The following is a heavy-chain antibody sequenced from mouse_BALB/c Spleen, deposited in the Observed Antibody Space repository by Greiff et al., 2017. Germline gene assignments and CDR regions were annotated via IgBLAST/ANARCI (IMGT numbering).Heavy chain of an antibody. V-gene: IGHV2-2*02. D-gene: IGHD2-4*01. CDR1: GFSLTSYG. CDR2: IWSGGST. Sequence: QVQLKESGPGLVQPSQSLSITCTVSGFSLTSYGVHWVRQSPGKGLEWLGVIWSGGSTDYNAAFISRLSISKDNSKSQVFFKMNSLQANDTAIYYCATPYYDYEGWFAYWGQGTLVTVSA. J-gene: IGHJ3*01. CDR3: ATPYYDYEGWFAY.